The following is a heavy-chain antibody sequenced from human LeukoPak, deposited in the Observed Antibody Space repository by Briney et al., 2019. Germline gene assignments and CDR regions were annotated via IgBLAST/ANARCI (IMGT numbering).Heavy chain of an antibody. J-gene: IGHJ4*02. V-gene: IGHV4-34*01. Sequence: PLETLSLTCAVYGGSFSGYYWSWIRQPPGKGLEWTGKINHSGSTNYNPSLKSRVTISVDTSKNQFSLKLSSVTAADTAVYYCARRRTRLRWWVGFDYWGQGTLVTVSS. D-gene: IGHD4-23*01. CDR3: ARRRTRLRWWVGFDY. CDR2: INHSGST. CDR1: GGSFSGYY.